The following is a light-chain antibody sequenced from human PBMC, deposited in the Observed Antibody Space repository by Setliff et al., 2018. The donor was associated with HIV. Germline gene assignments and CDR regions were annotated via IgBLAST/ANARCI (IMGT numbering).Light chain of an antibody. Sequence: QSALAQPASVSGSPGQSITISCTGTRSDVGGYNYVSWYQQHPGKAPKLMIYHVNKRPSGFSHRFSGSKSGNTASLTISGLQAEDEADYYCSSYTTSTFEVVFGGGTQLTVL. J-gene: IGLJ2*01. V-gene: IGLV2-14*01. CDR3: SSYTTSTFEVV. CDR2: HVN. CDR1: RSDVGGYNY.